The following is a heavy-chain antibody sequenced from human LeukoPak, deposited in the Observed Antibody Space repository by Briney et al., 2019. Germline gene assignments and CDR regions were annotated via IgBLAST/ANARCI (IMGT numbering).Heavy chain of an antibody. D-gene: IGHD3-16*01. J-gene: IGHJ3*02. CDR1: GGSIDRHY. CDR3: ARNLALNDAFDI. CDR2: VYTSGYT. Sequence: SETLSLTCSVSGGSIDRHYWSWIRQPAGKALEWIGRVYTSGYTNYNPSLKSRVTMSVDTSKKQFSLKLTSVTAADTAVYYCARNLALNDAFDIWGQGTMVTVSS. V-gene: IGHV4-4*07.